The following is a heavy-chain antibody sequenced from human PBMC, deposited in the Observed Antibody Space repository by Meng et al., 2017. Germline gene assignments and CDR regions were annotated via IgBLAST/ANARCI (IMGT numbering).Heavy chain of an antibody. J-gene: IGHJ4*02. D-gene: IGHD6-13*01. Sequence: QGQLLQPGPEVKKPGASVKLSCKPSGYTFAAYWIHWLRQAPGQGLEWMGRIDPNNDHTQYAQNFQGRVTMTSDTSISTVYMELNGLRSDDTAVYYCARDEDISAAGKLFGDYWGQGTLVTVSS. CDR2: IDPNNDHT. CDR1: GYTFAAYW. CDR3: ARDEDISAAGKLFGDY. V-gene: IGHV1-2*06.